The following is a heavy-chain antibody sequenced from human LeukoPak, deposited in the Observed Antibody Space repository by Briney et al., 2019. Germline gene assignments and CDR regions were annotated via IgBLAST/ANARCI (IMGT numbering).Heavy chain of an antibody. CDR3: AKTGVGYCTGVSCSAADY. D-gene: IGHD2-15*01. CDR1: GFTFSSYA. CDR2: ISGSGGST. J-gene: IGHJ4*02. Sequence: GGSRRLSCAASGFTFSSYAMSWVRQAPGKGLEWVSAISGSGGSTNYADSVKGRFTISRDNSKNTLYLQMNSLRAEDTAVFYCAKTGVGYCTGVSCSAADYWGQGTLVTVSS. V-gene: IGHV3-23*01.